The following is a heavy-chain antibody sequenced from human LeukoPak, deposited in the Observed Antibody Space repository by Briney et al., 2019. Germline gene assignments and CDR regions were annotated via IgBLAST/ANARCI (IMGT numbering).Heavy chain of an antibody. CDR1: GYTFTSNG. Sequence: ASVKVSRKASGYTFTSNGISWVRQAPGQGLEWMGWISAYNGNTKYAQNLQGRVTMTTDTSTSTVYMELSSLRSDDTAVYYCARADSVTIAVAGLSCFDYWGQGTLVTVSS. CDR3: ARADSVTIAVAGLSCFDY. J-gene: IGHJ4*02. D-gene: IGHD6-19*01. CDR2: ISAYNGNT. V-gene: IGHV1-18*01.